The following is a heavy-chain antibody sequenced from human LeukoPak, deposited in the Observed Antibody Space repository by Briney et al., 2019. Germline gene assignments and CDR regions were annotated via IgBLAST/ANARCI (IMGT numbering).Heavy chain of an antibody. CDR1: GYSFTSYW. V-gene: IGHV5-10-1*01. J-gene: IGHJ4*02. CDR2: IDPSDSYT. Sequence: PGESLKISCKGSGYSFTSYWISWVRQVPGKGLEWMGRIDPSDSYTNYSPSFQGHVTISADKSISTAYLQWSSLKASDTAMYYCARLSGYYGSGSYEYYFDYWGQGTLVTVSS. CDR3: ARLSGYYGSGSYEYYFDY. D-gene: IGHD3-10*01.